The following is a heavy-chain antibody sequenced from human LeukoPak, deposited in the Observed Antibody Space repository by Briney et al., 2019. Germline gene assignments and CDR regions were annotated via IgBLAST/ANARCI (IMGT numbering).Heavy chain of an antibody. J-gene: IGHJ4*02. CDR1: GFTFSAFW. CDR3: ARGGTFVSDY. D-gene: IGHD1-1*01. V-gene: IGHV3-7*01. CDR2: INQDGSEK. Sequence: GGSLRLSCAASGFTFSAFWMSWVRQAPGKGLEWVANINQDGSEKYYVGSMKGRFTVSRDNAKNSLYLQMDSLRAEDTAVYYCARGGTFVSDYWGQGTLVTVSS.